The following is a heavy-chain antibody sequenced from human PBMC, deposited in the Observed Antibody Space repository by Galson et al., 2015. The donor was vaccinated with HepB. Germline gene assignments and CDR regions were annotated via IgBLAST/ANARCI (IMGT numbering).Heavy chain of an antibody. J-gene: IGHJ5*02. D-gene: IGHD3-3*01. Sequence: SLKVSCKASGYTFTSYYMHWVRQAPGQGLEWMGIINPSGGSTSYAETFQGRVTMTRDTSTSTVYMEMSSLRSEDTAVYYCAKDLRVTIFGVVQRRGWFDPWGQGTLVTVSS. V-gene: IGHV1-46*01. CDR2: INPSGGST. CDR1: GYTFTSYY. CDR3: AKDLRVTIFGVVQRRGWFDP.